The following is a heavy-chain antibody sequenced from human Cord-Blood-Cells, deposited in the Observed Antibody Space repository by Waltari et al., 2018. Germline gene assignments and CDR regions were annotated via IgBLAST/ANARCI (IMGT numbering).Heavy chain of an antibody. V-gene: IGHV1-69*06. D-gene: IGHD6-6*01. CDR3: ARTPEYSSSYYFDY. CDR1: GGTFSSYA. Sequence: QVQLVQSGAEVKKPGSSVKVSCTASGGTFSSYALSLVRQATGQGLEWMGGIIPIFGTANYAQKFQGRVTITADKSTSTAYMELSSLRSEDTAVYYCARTPEYSSSYYFDYWGQGTLVTVSS. CDR2: IIPIFGTA. J-gene: IGHJ4*02.